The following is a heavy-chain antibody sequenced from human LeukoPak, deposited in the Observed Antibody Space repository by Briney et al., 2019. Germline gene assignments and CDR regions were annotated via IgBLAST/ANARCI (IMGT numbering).Heavy chain of an antibody. D-gene: IGHD4-23*01. CDR1: GGSISSSSYY. Sequence: SETLSLTCTVSGGSISSSSYYWGWIRQPPGKGLEWIWSIYYSGSTYYNPSLKSRVTISVDTSKNQFSLKLSSVTAADTAVYYCARLGYYGGNTHGGPMYYFDYWGQGTLVTVSS. V-gene: IGHV4-39*01. J-gene: IGHJ4*02. CDR2: IYYSGST. CDR3: ARLGYYGGNTHGGPMYYFDY.